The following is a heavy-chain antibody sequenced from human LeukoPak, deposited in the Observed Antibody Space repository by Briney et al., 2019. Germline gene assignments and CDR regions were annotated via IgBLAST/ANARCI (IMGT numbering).Heavy chain of an antibody. CDR1: GGSISSSGYY. J-gene: IGHJ5*02. Sequence: PSETLSLTCTVSGGSISSSGYYWGWIRQPPGKGLEWIASIYYSGSTYYNPSLKSRVTISVGTSKNQLSLKLSSLTAADTAVYYCARHEYSGSYYGLSWFDPWGQGTLVTVSS. V-gene: IGHV4-39*01. CDR3: ARHEYSGSYYGLSWFDP. CDR2: IYYSGST. D-gene: IGHD1-26*01.